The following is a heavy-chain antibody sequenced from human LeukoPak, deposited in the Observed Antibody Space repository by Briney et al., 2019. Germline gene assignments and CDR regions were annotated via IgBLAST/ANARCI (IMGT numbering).Heavy chain of an antibody. CDR3: ARDSLRFLEWSQPKGMDV. J-gene: IGHJ6*02. CDR1: GYTFTSYD. CDR2: MNPNSGNT. V-gene: IGHV1-8*01. Sequence: GASVKVSCKASGYTFTSYDINWVRQATGQGLEWMGWMNPNSGNTGYAQKFQGRVTMTRNTSISTAYMELSSLRSEDTAVYYCARDSLRFLEWSQPKGMDVWGQGTTVTVSS. D-gene: IGHD3-3*01.